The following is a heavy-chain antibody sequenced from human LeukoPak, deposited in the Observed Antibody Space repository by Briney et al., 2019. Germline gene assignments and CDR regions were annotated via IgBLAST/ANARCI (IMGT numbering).Heavy chain of an antibody. D-gene: IGHD6-13*01. CDR2: IRNDGNNK. V-gene: IGHV3-30*02. J-gene: IGHJ4*02. Sequence: PGGSLRLSCAASGFALSSYGMHWVRQAPGKGLEWVAIIRNDGNNKYYADSVKGRFTISRDNSKNTLYLQMSSLRAEDTAVYYCAKTRAAAGIPRDYFDYWGQGTLVTVSS. CDR3: AKTRAAAGIPRDYFDY. CDR1: GFALSSYG.